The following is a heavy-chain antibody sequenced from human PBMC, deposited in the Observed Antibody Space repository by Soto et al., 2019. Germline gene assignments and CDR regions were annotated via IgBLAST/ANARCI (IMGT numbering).Heavy chain of an antibody. J-gene: IGHJ5*02. CDR1: GYTFTGYY. Sequence: GASVKVSCKASGYTFTGYYMHWVRQAPGQGLEWMGWINPNSGGTNYAQKFQGRVTVTRDTSISTAYMELSRLRSDDTAVYYCAREGRGMYNWFDPWGQGTLVTVSS. V-gene: IGHV1-2*02. D-gene: IGHD6-13*01. CDR2: INPNSGGT. CDR3: AREGRGMYNWFDP.